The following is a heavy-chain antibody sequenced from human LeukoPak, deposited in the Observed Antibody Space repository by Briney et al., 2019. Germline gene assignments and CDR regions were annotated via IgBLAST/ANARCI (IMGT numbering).Heavy chain of an antibody. D-gene: IGHD3-10*01. J-gene: IGHJ6*02. CDR3: ARSRGSGSYSTHYRMDV. V-gene: IGHV1-2*02. CDR2: ISPHGGVT. CDR1: GYTFTDYSDYY. Sequence: ASVTVSCKASGYTFTDYSDYYIHWVRPAPGQGLEWMGWISPHGGVTNYAQKFQGRVTMTRDTSISTAYMELSSLKSDDTAVYYCARSRGSGSYSTHYRMDVWGQGTTVTVSS.